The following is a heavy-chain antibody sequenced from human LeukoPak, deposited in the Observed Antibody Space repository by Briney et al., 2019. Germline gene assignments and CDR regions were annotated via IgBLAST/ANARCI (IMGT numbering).Heavy chain of an antibody. CDR3: ARDRDAYGSGSYFDY. CDR2: ISSSSSYT. D-gene: IGHD3-10*01. CDR1: GFTFSDYY. V-gene: IGHV3-11*06. J-gene: IGHJ4*02. Sequence: PGGSLRLSCAASGFTFSDYYMSWIRQAPGKGLEWVSYISSSSSYTNYADSVKGRFTISRDNAKNSLYLQMNSLGAEDTAVYYCARDRDAYGSGSYFDYWGQGTLVTVSS.